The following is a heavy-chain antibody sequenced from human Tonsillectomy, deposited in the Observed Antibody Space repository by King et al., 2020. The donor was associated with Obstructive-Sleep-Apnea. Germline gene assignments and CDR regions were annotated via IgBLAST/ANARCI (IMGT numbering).Heavy chain of an antibody. CDR3: ARDPTDSSGYPYYFDY. CDR1: GDSITSSSFY. Sequence: QLQESGPGLLKPSETLSLTCSVSGDSITSSSFYWGWIRQPPGKGLEWIGSIYYSGSTYYNPSLKSRVTISIDASKNQFSLRLSSVTAADTAVYYCARDPTDSSGYPYYFDYWGQGTLVTVSS. J-gene: IGHJ4*02. CDR2: IYYSGST. V-gene: IGHV4-39*07. D-gene: IGHD3-22*01.